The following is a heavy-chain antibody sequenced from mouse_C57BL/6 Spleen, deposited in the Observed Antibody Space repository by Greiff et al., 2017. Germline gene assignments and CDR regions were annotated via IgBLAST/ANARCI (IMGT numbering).Heavy chain of an antibody. V-gene: IGHV14-1*01. CDR1: GFTFTDYY. CDR3: SSTAQDWFAY. CDR2: IDPDDGDT. D-gene: IGHD3-2*02. Sequence: VQLQQSGAELVRPGASVKLSCTASGFTFTDYYMHWVKQRPEQGLEWIGMIDPDDGDTDYAPKFQGKATMTADTSSNTAYLQLSSLTSEDTAVYYGSSTAQDWFAYWGQGTLVSVSA. J-gene: IGHJ3*01.